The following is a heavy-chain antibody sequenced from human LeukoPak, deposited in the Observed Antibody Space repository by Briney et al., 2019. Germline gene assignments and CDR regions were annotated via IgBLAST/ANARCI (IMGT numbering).Heavy chain of an antibody. V-gene: IGHV3-30*02. J-gene: IGHJ4*02. CDR3: AKGPGARGATRRYCTNGVCRPPDY. CDR1: GFTFSSYV. D-gene: IGHD2-8*01. Sequence: GGSLRLSSPSSGFTFSSYVMHCVRQAPGKRLEWVAFIRYDGSNKYYADSVKGRFTISRDNSKNTLYLQVNSLRAEDTAVYYCAKGPGARGATRRYCTNGVCRPPDYWGQGTLVTVSS. CDR2: IRYDGSNK.